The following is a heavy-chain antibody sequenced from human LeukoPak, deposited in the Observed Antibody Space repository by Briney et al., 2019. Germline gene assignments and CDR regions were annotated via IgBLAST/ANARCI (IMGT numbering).Heavy chain of an antibody. CDR3: ARRNSITMVRGARYRSGVTAPDY. V-gene: IGHV4-39*01. D-gene: IGHD3-10*01. J-gene: IGHJ4*02. CDR1: GGPISSSSYN. CDR2: FDNSGST. Sequence: SETVSLTCTVSGGPISSSSYNWGWIRQPPGKGLEWIGSFDNSGSTYYNPSLKSRVTISVDTSKDQFSLKLSSVTAADTAVYYCARRNSITMVRGARYRSGVTAPDYWGQGTLVTVSS.